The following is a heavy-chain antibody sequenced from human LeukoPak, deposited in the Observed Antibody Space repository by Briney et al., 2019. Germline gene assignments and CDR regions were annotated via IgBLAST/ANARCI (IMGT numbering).Heavy chain of an antibody. J-gene: IGHJ1*01. CDR1: GFTFSSYA. CDR3: AKAGFAVTIPSYYFQH. CDR2: ISGSGGST. Sequence: GGSLRLSCAASGFTFSSYAMSWVRQAPGKGLEWVSAISGSGGSTYYADSVKGRFTITRDNSKNTLYLQMNSLRAEDTAVYYCAKAGFAVTIPSYYFQHWGRGTLVTVSS. V-gene: IGHV3-23*01. D-gene: IGHD4-17*01.